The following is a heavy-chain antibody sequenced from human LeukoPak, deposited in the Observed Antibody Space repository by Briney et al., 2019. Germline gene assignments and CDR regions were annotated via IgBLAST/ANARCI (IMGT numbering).Heavy chain of an antibody. Sequence: GGSLRLSCAASGFTFSSYGMSWVRQAPGKGLEWVSAISGSGGSTYYADSVKGRFTISRDNSKNTLYLQMNSLRAEDTAVYYCAKDQGGYYYDSAFDPWGQGTLVTVSS. J-gene: IGHJ5*02. CDR3: AKDQGGYYYDSAFDP. V-gene: IGHV3-23*01. CDR1: GFTFSSYG. CDR2: ISGSGGST. D-gene: IGHD3-22*01.